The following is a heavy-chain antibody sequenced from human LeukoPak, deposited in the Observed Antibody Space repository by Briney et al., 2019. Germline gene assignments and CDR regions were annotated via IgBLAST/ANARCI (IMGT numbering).Heavy chain of an antibody. CDR1: GGSISRSY. J-gene: IGHJ2*01. CDR2: IYGSGTI. V-gene: IGHV4-4*07. CDR3: ARVYYSNSYDYWYFDL. Sequence: PSETLSLTCTVSGGSISRSYWSWMRQPAGKGPEWIGRIYGSGTITYNPSLESRVTVSVDTSKNQFSLKLRSVTAADTAVYYCARVYYSNSYDYWYFDLWGRGTLVTVSS. D-gene: IGHD6-13*01.